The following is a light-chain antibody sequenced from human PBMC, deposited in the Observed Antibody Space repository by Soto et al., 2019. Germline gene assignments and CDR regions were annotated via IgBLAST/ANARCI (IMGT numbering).Light chain of an antibody. J-gene: IGKJ4*01. CDR1: QSVSSSY. CDR3: QQYSNSPLT. Sequence: EIVLTQSPCTLSLSPGERATLSCRASQSVSSSYLAWYQQKPGQAPRLLIYGASSRATGIPDRFSGSGSGTDFTLTISRLEPEDFAVYYCQQYSNSPLTFGGGTKVDI. V-gene: IGKV3-20*01. CDR2: GAS.